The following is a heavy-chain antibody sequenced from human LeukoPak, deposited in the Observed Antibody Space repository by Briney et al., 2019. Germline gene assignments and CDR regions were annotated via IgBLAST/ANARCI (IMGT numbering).Heavy chain of an antibody. D-gene: IGHD1-26*01. Sequence: GGSLRLSCTASGFTLSSYWMSWVRQAPGKGLEWVANIKQDGSEKDYVDSVKGRFTISRDNSKNTLYLQMDSLRADDTAVYYCARYIGSYYYPPAWDLWGQGTLVTVSS. CDR3: ARYIGSYYYPPAWDL. J-gene: IGHJ4*02. V-gene: IGHV3-7*03. CDR2: IKQDGSEK. CDR1: GFTLSSYW.